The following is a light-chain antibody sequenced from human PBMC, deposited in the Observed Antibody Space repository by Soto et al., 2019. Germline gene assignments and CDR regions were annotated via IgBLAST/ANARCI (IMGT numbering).Light chain of an antibody. CDR3: ATWDNSLTGYV. Sequence: QSVLTQPPSASGTPGQRVTISCSGSSSNIGSNYVYWYQQIPGTAPKLLISRNTQRPSGVPDRFSDSKSGTSVSLAISGLRSEDEADYYCATWDNSLTGYVFGTGTQLTVL. CDR2: RNT. CDR1: SSNIGSNY. V-gene: IGLV1-47*01. J-gene: IGLJ1*01.